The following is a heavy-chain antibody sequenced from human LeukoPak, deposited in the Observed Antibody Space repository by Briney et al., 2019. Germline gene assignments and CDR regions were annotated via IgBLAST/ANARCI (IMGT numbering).Heavy chain of an antibody. Sequence: ASVKVSCKASGYTFTGYYMHWVRQAPGQGLEWMGRINPNSGGTNYSQKFQGRVTLTRDTSISTAYMALSRLRSDDTAVFYCARVSSRAKEWDFDYWGQGTLVTVSS. J-gene: IGHJ4*02. CDR1: GYTFTGYY. CDR3: ARVSSRAKEWDFDY. D-gene: IGHD3-3*01. CDR2: INPNSGGT. V-gene: IGHV1-2*06.